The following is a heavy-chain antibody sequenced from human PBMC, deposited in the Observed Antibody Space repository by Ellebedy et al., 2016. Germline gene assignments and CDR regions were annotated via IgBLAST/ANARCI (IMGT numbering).Heavy chain of an antibody. Sequence: GESLKISXAASGFTVSGNYMSWVRQAPGKGLEWVSGISGSGGTTYYADSVKGRFTISRDNAKNSLYLQMNSLRAEDTAVYYCARDGIAAAGTADYWGQGTLVTVSS. CDR2: ISGSGGTT. CDR3: ARDGIAAAGTADY. J-gene: IGHJ4*02. V-gene: IGHV3-11*04. D-gene: IGHD6-13*01. CDR1: GFTVSGNY.